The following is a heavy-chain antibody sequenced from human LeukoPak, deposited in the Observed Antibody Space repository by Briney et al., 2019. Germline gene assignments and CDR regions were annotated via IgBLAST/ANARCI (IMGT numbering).Heavy chain of an antibody. V-gene: IGHV4-34*01. CDR2: INHSGST. Sequence: SETLSLTCAVYGGSSSGYYWSWIRQPPGKGLEWIGEINHSGSTNYNPSLKSRVTISVDTSKNQFSLKLSSVTAADTAVYYCARSRGLYGGYPLDYWGQGTLVTVSS. D-gene: IGHD5-12*01. J-gene: IGHJ4*02. CDR1: GGSSSGYY. CDR3: ARSRGLYGGYPLDY.